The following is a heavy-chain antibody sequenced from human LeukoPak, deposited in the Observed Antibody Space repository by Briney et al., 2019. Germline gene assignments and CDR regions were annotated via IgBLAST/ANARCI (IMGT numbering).Heavy chain of an antibody. CDR3: AKDESIAVAGTARLAY. V-gene: IGHV3-23*01. D-gene: IGHD6-19*01. CDR2: ISGSGGST. Sequence: GGSLRLSCAASGFTFSSYAMSWVRQAPGKGLEWVSAISGSGGSTYYADSVKGRFTISRDNSKSTLYLQMNSLRAEDTAVYYCAKDESIAVAGTARLAYWGQGTLVTVSS. CDR1: GFTFSSYA. J-gene: IGHJ4*02.